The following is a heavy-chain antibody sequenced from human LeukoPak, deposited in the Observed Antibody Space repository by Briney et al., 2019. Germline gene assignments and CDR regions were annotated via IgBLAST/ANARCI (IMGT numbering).Heavy chain of an antibody. CDR2: ISSSGSTI. J-gene: IGHJ4*02. D-gene: IGHD6-19*01. Sequence: GGSLRLSCAASGFTFSSYSMNWVRQAPGKGLEWVSSISSSGSTIYYADSVKGRFTISRDNAKNSLYLQMNSLRAEDTAVYYCAKDLSSGSRRAYWGQGTLVTVSS. V-gene: IGHV3-48*04. CDR3: AKDLSSGSRRAY. CDR1: GFTFSSYS.